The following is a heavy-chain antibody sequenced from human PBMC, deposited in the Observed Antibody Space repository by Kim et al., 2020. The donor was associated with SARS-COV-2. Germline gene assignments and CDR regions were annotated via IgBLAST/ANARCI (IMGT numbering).Heavy chain of an antibody. D-gene: IGHD3-22*01. Sequence: ASVKVSCKASGYTFTSYGISWVRQAPGQGLEWMGWISAYNGNTNYAQKLQGRVTMTTDTSTSTAYMELRSLRSDDTAVYYCARSNYYDSSGYYGGFDYWGQGTLVTVSS. CDR3: ARSNYYDSSGYYGGFDY. V-gene: IGHV1-18*04. CDR1: GYTFTSYG. J-gene: IGHJ4*02. CDR2: ISAYNGNT.